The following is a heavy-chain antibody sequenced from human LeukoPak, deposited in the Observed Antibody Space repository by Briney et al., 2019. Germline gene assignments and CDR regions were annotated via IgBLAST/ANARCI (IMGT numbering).Heavy chain of an antibody. D-gene: IGHD3-9*01. J-gene: IGHJ4*02. Sequence: SVKVSCKASGGTFSTYAITWVRQAPGQGLEWMGGIIPLFGTANYAQKFQGRVTITADESTTTAYMELSSLRSEDTAVYYCAREYFDSWTRFDSWGQGTLVTVSS. CDR3: AREYFDSWTRFDS. CDR2: IIPLFGTA. CDR1: GGTFSTYA. V-gene: IGHV1-69*13.